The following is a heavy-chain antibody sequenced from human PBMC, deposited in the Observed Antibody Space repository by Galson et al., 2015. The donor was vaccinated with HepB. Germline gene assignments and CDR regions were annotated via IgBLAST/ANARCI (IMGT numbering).Heavy chain of an antibody. CDR1: GFTFSSYS. V-gene: IGHV3-21*01. CDR2: ISSSSSYI. J-gene: IGHJ2*01. CDR3: ARANGEDQAVYFDL. Sequence: SLRLSCAASGFTFSSYSMNWVRQAPGKGLEWVSSISSSSSYIYYADSVKGRFTISRDNAKNSLYLQMNSLRAEDTAVYYCARANGEDQAVYFDLWGRGTLVTVSS. D-gene: IGHD2-15*01.